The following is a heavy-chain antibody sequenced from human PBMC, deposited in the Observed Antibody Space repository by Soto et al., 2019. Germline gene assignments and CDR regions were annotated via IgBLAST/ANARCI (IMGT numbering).Heavy chain of an antibody. CDR3: ARRYGSAFDI. J-gene: IGHJ3*02. CDR1: GGSFSGYY. V-gene: IGHV4-34*01. CDR2: INYSGST. D-gene: IGHD3-10*01. Sequence: PSETLSLTCAVYGGSFSGYYWTWIRQPPGKGLEWIGDINYSGSTNYNPSLKSRVTISVDTSKNQFSLKLSSVTAADTAVYYCARRYGSAFDIWGQGTMVTV.